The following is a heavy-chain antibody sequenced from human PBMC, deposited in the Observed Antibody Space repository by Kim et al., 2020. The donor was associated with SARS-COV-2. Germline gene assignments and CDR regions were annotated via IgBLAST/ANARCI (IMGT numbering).Heavy chain of an antibody. CDR2: IYYSGST. Sequence: SETLSLTCAVSGGSISSGGYSWSWIRQPPGKGLEWIGYIYYSGSTYYNPSLKSRVTISVDRSKNQFSLKLSSVTAADTAVYYCARAPGAAATPQQDGRG. CDR3: ARAPGAAATPQQDG. V-gene: IGHV4-30-2*01. J-gene: IGHJ6*02. D-gene: IGHD6-13*01. CDR1: GGSISSGGYS.